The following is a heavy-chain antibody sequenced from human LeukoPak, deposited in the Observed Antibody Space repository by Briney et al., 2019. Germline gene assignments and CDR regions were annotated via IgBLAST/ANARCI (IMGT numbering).Heavy chain of an antibody. J-gene: IGHJ5*02. CDR1: GFTFSSYG. CDR2: ISGSGGST. V-gene: IGHV3-23*01. D-gene: IGHD2-15*01. CDR3: AKDSPTCSGGSCYNWFDP. Sequence: GGSLRLSCAASGFTFSSYGMSWVRQAPGKGLEWISAISGSGGSTYYADSVKGRFTISRDNSKNTLYLQMNSLRAEDTAVYYCAKDSPTCSGGSCYNWFDPWGQGTLVTVSS.